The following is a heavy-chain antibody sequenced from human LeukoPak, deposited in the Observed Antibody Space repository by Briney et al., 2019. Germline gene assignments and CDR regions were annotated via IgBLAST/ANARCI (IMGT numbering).Heavy chain of an antibody. CDR2: ISGSGGNT. J-gene: IGHJ6*03. Sequence: GGSLRLSCAASGFTFSSYAMSWVRQAPGKGLEWVSAISGSGGNTYYADSVKGRFTISRDNAKNSLYLQMNSLRAEDTAVYYCARGTQITMVRALFYYYYYMDVWGKGTTVTISS. V-gene: IGHV3-23*01. D-gene: IGHD3-10*01. CDR1: GFTFSSYA. CDR3: ARGTQITMVRALFYYYYYMDV.